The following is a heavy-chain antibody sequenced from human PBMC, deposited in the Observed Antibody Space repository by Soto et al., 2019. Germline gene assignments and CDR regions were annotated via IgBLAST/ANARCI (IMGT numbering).Heavy chain of an antibody. CDR2: MNPNSGNT. CDR3: ARERTTVSMDV. D-gene: IGHD4-17*01. CDR1: GYTFTSYD. J-gene: IGHJ6*02. V-gene: IGHV1-8*01. Sequence: QVQLVQSGAEVKKPGASVKVSCKASGYTFTSYDINWVRQATGQGLEWMGWMNPNSGNTGYAHKFQGSVTMTRNPSITTAYIELSSLRSEDRAVHYYARERTTVSMDVWGQGTTVTVS.